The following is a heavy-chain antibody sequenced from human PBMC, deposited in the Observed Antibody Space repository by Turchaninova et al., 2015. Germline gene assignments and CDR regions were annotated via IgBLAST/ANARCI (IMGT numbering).Heavy chain of an antibody. CDR3: ATGWGWLASF. Sequence: QVQLVESGGGVVQPGGSLRLSCAASGVDFSSFGMHWVRQDSGKGREWVALIRFDGINTYDADSAKCRFTISRDTSKNTLDLQMNSLRSADTALYYCATGWGWLASFWGKGTTVTVSS. V-gene: IGHV3-30*02. CDR2: IRFDGINT. D-gene: IGHD3-22*01. J-gene: IGHJ6*04. CDR1: GVDFSSFG.